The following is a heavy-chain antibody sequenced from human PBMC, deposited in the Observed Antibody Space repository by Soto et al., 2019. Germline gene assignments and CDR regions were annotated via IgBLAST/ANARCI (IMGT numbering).Heavy chain of an antibody. CDR2: INHSGST. CDR1: GGSVSGYY. D-gene: IGHD4-17*01. V-gene: IGHV4-34*01. CDR3: ARGLFRTKVAPHDAFDI. J-gene: IGHJ3*02. Sequence: XGTLSVIFAVYGGSVSGYYWSWIRPPPGKGLEWIGEINHSGSTNYNPSLKSRVTISVDTSKNQFSLKLSSVTAADTAVYYCARGLFRTKVAPHDAFDIWGQGTMVTVSS.